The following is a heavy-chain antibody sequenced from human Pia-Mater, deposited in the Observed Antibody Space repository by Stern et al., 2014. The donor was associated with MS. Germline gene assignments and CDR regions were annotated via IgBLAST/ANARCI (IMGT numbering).Heavy chain of an antibody. V-gene: IGHV3-30*18. CDR1: GFTLGSCV. CDR3: AKDRQYLTYFFDH. Sequence: VQLVESGGGVVKPGRPLRLSCVASGFTLGSCVMHWVRQAPGKGLAWVAGASYDGSNKYYADSVKGRFTISRDNSQNTLYMQMSSLRPEDTAVYYCAKDRQYLTYFFDHWGQGSLVTVSS. J-gene: IGHJ5*02. D-gene: IGHD2/OR15-2a*01. CDR2: ASYDGSNK.